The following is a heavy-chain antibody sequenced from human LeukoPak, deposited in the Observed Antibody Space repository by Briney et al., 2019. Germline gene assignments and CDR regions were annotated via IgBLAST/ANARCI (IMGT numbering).Heavy chain of an antibody. V-gene: IGHV1-8*01. CDR3: ARTSYTVGHDY. CDR1: GYTFTTYD. Sequence: ASVKVSCKASGYTFTTYDINWVRQTAGQGLERMGWVNPNSGKTGYAQKFQGRVTMTRSTSISTAYLELSSLRSEDTAVYYCARTSYTVGHDYWGQGTLVTVSS. J-gene: IGHJ4*02. CDR2: VNPNSGKT.